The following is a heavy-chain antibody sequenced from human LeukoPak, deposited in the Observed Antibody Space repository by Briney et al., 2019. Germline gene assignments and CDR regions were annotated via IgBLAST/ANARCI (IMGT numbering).Heavy chain of an antibody. J-gene: IGHJ4*02. CDR3: ARVSKGMGPTPYDYIWGSYRVFDY. CDR2: INHSGST. CDR1: GGSFSGYY. V-gene: IGHV4-34*01. D-gene: IGHD3-16*02. Sequence: ASETLSLTCAVYGGSFSGYYWSWIRQPPGKGLEWIGEINHSGSTNYNPSLKSRVTISVDTSKNQFSLKLSSVTAADTAVYYCARVSKGMGPTPYDYIWGSYRVFDYWGQGTLVTVPS.